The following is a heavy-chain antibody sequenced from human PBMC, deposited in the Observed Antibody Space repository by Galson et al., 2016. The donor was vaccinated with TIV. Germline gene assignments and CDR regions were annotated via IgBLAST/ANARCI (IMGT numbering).Heavy chain of an antibody. CDR2: INPNSGGT. D-gene: IGHD4-23*01. CDR1: GYTFTSYH. CDR3: SRAATVVGDWYFDL. J-gene: IGHJ2*01. V-gene: IGHV1-2*02. Sequence: SVKVSCKASGYTFTSYHVHWVRQAPGQGLEWMGSINPNSGGTNYAQSFQGRVTITRDTSIRTASMELSMLRSDDTATYYCSRAATVVGDWYFDLWGRGTLVPVSS.